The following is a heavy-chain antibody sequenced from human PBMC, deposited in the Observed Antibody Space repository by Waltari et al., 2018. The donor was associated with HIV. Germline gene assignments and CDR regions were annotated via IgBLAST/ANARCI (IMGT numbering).Heavy chain of an antibody. CDR2: IYHSGIT. D-gene: IGHD3-10*01. CDR1: GYSLSSGHY. Sequence: QVQLQESGPGLVKPSETLSLTCAVSGYSLSSGHYWGWIRQPPGKGLEWIGSIYHSGITYYNPSLKSRVTISVDTSKNQFSLKLSSVTAADTAVYYCARGYITMVRGVNNWFDPWGQGTLVTVSS. J-gene: IGHJ5*02. V-gene: IGHV4-38-2*01. CDR3: ARGYITMVRGVNNWFDP.